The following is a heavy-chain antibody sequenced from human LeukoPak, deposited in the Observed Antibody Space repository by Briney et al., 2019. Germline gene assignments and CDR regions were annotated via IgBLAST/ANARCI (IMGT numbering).Heavy chain of an antibody. Sequence: GGSLRLSCAASGFTIGSNYMSWVSQAPGKGLVWVSVIYGGGRTYYAGSVKGRFTISRDNSKNTVSLQMNSLRAGDTAVDYCARASFWFDYSGYYFDYWGQGTLVTVSS. D-gene: IGHD2-15*01. CDR3: ARASFWFDYSGYYFDY. J-gene: IGHJ4*02. CDR2: IYGGGRT. V-gene: IGHV3-66*01. CDR1: GFTIGSNY.